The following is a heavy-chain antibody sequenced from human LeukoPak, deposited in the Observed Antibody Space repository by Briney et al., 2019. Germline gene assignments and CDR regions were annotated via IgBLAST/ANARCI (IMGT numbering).Heavy chain of an antibody. V-gene: IGHV4-59*12. J-gene: IGHJ5*02. Sequence: SETLSLTCTVSGGSISSYYWSWIRQPPGKGLEWIGYIYYSGSTNYNPSLKSRVTISVDTSKNQFSLKLSSVTAADTAVYYCARRVGYCSSTSCYGNRFDPWGQGTLVTVSS. CDR1: GGSISSYY. D-gene: IGHD2-2*01. CDR3: ARRVGYCSSTSCYGNRFDP. CDR2: IYYSGST.